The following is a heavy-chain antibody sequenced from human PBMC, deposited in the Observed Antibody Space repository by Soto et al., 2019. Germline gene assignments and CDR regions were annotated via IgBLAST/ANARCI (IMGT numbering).Heavy chain of an antibody. CDR2: INHSGST. V-gene: IGHV4-34*01. J-gene: IGHJ6*03. CDR1: GGSFSGYY. CDR3: ARGQFRRSSSVRYYYYMDV. D-gene: IGHD6-6*01. Sequence: SETLSLTCAVYGGSFSGYYWSWIRQPPGKGLEWIGEINHSGSTNYNPSLKSRVTISVDTSKNQFSLKLSSVTAADTAVYYCARGQFRRSSSVRYYYYMDVWGKGTTVTVSS.